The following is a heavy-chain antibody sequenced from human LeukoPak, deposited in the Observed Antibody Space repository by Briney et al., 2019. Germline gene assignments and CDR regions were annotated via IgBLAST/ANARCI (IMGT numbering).Heavy chain of an antibody. CDR3: ARSARGYYYDSSGYYSPLFDY. V-gene: IGHV3-7*01. CDR1: GFTFSSYW. Sequence: GGSLRLSCAASGFTFSSYWMSWVRQAPGKGLEWVANIKQDGSEKYYVDSVKGRVTISRDNAKNSLYLQMNSLRAEDTAVYYCARSARGYYYDSSGYYSPLFDYWGQGTLVTVSS. CDR2: IKQDGSEK. J-gene: IGHJ4*02. D-gene: IGHD3-22*01.